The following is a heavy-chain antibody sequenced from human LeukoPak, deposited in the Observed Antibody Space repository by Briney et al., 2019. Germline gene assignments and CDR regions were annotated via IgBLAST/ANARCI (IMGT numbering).Heavy chain of an antibody. CDR2: IRRSGSPR. CDR3: VRDPDALDY. V-gene: IGHV3-48*02. Sequence: GRSLRLSCAASGFTFSSYAMHWVRQAPGKGLEWVSYIRRSGSPRYYADSVKGRFTISRDDAKNSLYLQMDDLRDEDTAVYYCVRDPDALDYWGQGTLVTVSP. J-gene: IGHJ4*02. CDR1: GFTFSSYA.